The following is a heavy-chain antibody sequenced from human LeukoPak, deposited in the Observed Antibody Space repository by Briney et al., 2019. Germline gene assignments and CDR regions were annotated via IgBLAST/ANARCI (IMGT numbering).Heavy chain of an antibody. CDR3: ARGGSYPSRLYYYYYYMDV. CDR2: IIPIFGTA. V-gene: IGHV1-69*06. CDR1: GGTFSSYA. J-gene: IGHJ6*03. D-gene: IGHD1-26*01. Sequence: SVKVSCKASGGTFSSYAISWVRQAPGQGLEWMGGIIPIFGTANYAQKFQGRVTITADKSTSTAYMELSSLRSEDTAVYYCARGGSYPSRLYYYYYYMDVWGKGTTVTVSS.